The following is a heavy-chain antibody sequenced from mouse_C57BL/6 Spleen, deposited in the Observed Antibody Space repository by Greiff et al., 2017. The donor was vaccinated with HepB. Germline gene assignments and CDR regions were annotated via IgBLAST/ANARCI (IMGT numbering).Heavy chain of an antibody. J-gene: IGHJ1*03. V-gene: IGHV1-76*01. CDR3: ARSYYSNLWYFDV. CDR1: GYTFTDYY. Sequence: VQLQQSGAELVRPGASVKLSCKASGYTFTDYYINWVKQRPGQGLEWIARIYPGSGNTYYNEKFKGKATLTAEKSSSTAYMQLSSLTSEDSAVYFCARSYYSNLWYFDVWGTGTTVTVSS. D-gene: IGHD2-5*01. CDR2: IYPGSGNT.